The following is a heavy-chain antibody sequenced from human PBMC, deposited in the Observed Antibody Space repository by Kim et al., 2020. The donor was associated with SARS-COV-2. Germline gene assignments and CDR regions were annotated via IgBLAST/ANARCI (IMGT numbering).Heavy chain of an antibody. Sequence: GGSLRLSCAASGFTFSSYSMNWVRQAPGRGLEWVSSISSSSSYIYYADSVKGRFTISRDNAKNSLYLQMNSLRAEDTAVYYCASFFVSSWVIDYWGQGTLVTVSS. D-gene: IGHD6-13*01. V-gene: IGHV3-21*01. CDR3: ASFFVSSWVIDY. CDR2: ISSSSSYI. J-gene: IGHJ4*02. CDR1: GFTFSSYS.